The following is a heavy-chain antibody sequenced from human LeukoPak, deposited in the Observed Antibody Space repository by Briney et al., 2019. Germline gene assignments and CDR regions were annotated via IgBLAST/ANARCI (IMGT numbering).Heavy chain of an antibody. Sequence: GGSLRLSCAASGFTFSNYAMSWVRQAPGKGLEWVSAISGSGGSTYYADSVKGRFTISRDNSKNTLYLQMNSLRAEDTAVYYCAEHRDTAVVTGDYWGQGTLVTVSS. CDR1: GFTFSNYA. D-gene: IGHD5-18*01. CDR3: AEHRDTAVVTGDY. CDR2: ISGSGGST. V-gene: IGHV3-23*01. J-gene: IGHJ4*02.